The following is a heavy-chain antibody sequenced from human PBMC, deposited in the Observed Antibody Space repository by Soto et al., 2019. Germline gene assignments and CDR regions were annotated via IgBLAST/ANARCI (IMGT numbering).Heavy chain of an antibody. CDR2: IRRHTSVT. CDR3: ARDKDGDTAMVYYYYGMDV. J-gene: IGHJ6*02. D-gene: IGHD5-18*01. Sequence: GGSLILSCAASGLTLITSSMNWVRQAPGKGLEWISYIRRHTSVTAYADSVKGRFTISRDNAKNSLYLQMNSLRAEDTAVYYCARDKDGDTAMVYYYYGMDVWGQGTTVTVSS. V-gene: IGHV3-48*04. CDR1: GLTLITSS.